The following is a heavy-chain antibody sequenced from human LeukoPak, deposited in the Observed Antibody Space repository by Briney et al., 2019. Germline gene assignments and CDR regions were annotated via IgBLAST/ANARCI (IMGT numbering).Heavy chain of an antibody. CDR3: AKDHIAAAGKHFDY. V-gene: IGHV3-74*01. CDR1: GFTFSSYW. CDR2: INSDGSST. J-gene: IGHJ4*02. Sequence: GGSLRLSCAASGFTFSSYWMHWVRQVPGKGLVWVSRINSDGSSTSYADSVKGRFTISRDDAKNTLYLQMNSLRAEDTALYYCAKDHIAAAGKHFDYWGQGTLVTVSS. D-gene: IGHD6-13*01.